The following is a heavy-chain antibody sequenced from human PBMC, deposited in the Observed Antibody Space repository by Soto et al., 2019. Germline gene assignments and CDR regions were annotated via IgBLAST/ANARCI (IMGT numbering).Heavy chain of an antibody. V-gene: IGHV1-2*04. CDR1: GYTFTGYY. D-gene: IGHD2-15*01. Sequence: GASVKVSCKASGYTFTGYYMHWVRQAPGQGLEWMGWINPNSGGTNYAQKFQGWVTMTRDTSISTAYMELSRLRSDDTAVYYCARGDRPIRYCSGGSCLYYFDYWGQGTLVTVSS. CDR3: ARGDRPIRYCSGGSCLYYFDY. J-gene: IGHJ4*02. CDR2: INPNSGGT.